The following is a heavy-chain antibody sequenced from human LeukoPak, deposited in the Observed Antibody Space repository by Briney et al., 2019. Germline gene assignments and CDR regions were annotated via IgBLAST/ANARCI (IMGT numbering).Heavy chain of an antibody. CDR1: GYTFTAYS. Sequence: ASVKVSCKTSGYTFTAYSIHWVRQAPGQGLEWMGWINPNSAGTNYAQSFQGRVTMTRDTSISTGYMELSNLTSDDTAVYYCTSTGYSGHDPLHYWGRGTLVTVSS. CDR2: INPNSAGT. V-gene: IGHV1-2*02. J-gene: IGHJ4*02. D-gene: IGHD5-12*01. CDR3: TSTGYSGHDPLHY.